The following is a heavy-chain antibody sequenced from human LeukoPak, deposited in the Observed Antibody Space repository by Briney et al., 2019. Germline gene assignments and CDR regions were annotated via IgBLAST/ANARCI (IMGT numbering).Heavy chain of an antibody. CDR1: GFTFSSSW. D-gene: IGHD7-27*01. Sequence: PGGSLRLSCAASGFTFSSSWMSWVRQAPGKGLEWVANIKQDGSEIYYVDSVKGRFTISRDNAKNSLYLQMNSLRAEDTAVYYCVRDKLTGASRLDYWGQGTLLTVSS. J-gene: IGHJ4*02. V-gene: IGHV3-7*03. CDR2: IKQDGSEI. CDR3: VRDKLTGASRLDY.